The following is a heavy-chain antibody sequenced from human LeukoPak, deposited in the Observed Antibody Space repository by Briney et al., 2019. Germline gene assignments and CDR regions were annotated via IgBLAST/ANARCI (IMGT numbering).Heavy chain of an antibody. J-gene: IGHJ6*02. Sequence: GGSLRLSCAASGVTFSDYYMSWIRQAPGKGLEWVSYITSSGSTTSYADSVKGRFAISRDNAKNSLYLQMSSLRVEDTGVYFCARPHCTSASCDTGDYYYYGMDVWGQGTTVTVSS. CDR3: ARPHCTSASCDTGDYYYYGMDV. CDR1: GVTFSDYY. V-gene: IGHV3-11*01. CDR2: ITSSGSTT. D-gene: IGHD2-2*02.